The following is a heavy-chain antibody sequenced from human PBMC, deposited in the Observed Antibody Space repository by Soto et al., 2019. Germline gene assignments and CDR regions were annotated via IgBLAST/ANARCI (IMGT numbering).Heavy chain of an antibody. CDR3: AKDLREMATIRPDY. CDR2: IKSDGSGT. CDR1: GFTFSNYW. J-gene: IGHJ4*02. Sequence: GGSLRLSCAASGFTFSNYWMHWVRQAPGKGPMWVSRIKSDGSGTYYADSVKGRFTISRENSKNMVYLQMNSLRAEDTAVYYCAKDLREMATIRPDYWGQGILVTVSS. D-gene: IGHD5-12*01. V-gene: IGHV3-74*01.